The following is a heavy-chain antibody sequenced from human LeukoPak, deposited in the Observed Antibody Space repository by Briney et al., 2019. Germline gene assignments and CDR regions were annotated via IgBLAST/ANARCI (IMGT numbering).Heavy chain of an antibody. D-gene: IGHD6-19*01. CDR2: IRYDASNQ. Sequence: GGPLRLSCAASGFTFSDYGMHWVRQAPGKGLEWVAFIRYDASNQYYADSVKGRFTISRDNAKNSLYLQMNSLRAEDTAGYYCARDTRSSGWSGGDYWGQGTLVTVSS. CDR1: GFTFSDYG. CDR3: ARDTRSSGWSGGDY. J-gene: IGHJ4*02. V-gene: IGHV3-30*02.